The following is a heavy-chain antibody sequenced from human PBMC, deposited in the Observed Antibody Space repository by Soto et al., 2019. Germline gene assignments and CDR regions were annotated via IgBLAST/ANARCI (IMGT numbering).Heavy chain of an antibody. CDR2: INPNSGGT. V-gene: IGHV1-2*02. D-gene: IGHD3-22*01. CDR1: GYTFTGYY. Sequence: ASVKVSCKASGYTFTGYYMHWVRQAPGQGLEWMGWINPNSGGTNYAQKFQGRVTMTRDTSISTAYMELSRLRSDDTAVYYCARGMGSGYKDNYYYGMDVWGQGTTVTV. CDR3: ARGMGSGYKDNYYYGMDV. J-gene: IGHJ6*02.